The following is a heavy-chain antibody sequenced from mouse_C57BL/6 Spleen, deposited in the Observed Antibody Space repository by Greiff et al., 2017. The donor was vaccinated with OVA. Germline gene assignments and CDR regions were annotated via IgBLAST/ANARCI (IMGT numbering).Heavy chain of an antibody. CDR1: GYAFSSSW. J-gene: IGHJ4*01. CDR3: ARRDYSNYGGAMDY. Sequence: VQLQQSGPELVKPGASVKISCKASGYAFSSSWMNWVKQRHGKGLEWIGRIYPGDGDTNYNGKFKGKATLTADKSSSTAYMQLSSLTSEDSAVYFCARRDYSNYGGAMDYWGQGTSVTVSS. CDR2: IYPGDGDT. V-gene: IGHV1-82*01. D-gene: IGHD2-5*01.